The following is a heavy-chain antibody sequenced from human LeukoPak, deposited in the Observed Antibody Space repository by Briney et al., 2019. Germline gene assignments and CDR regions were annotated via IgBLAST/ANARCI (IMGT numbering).Heavy chain of an antibody. D-gene: IGHD2-2*01. CDR1: VGTFSSYA. CDR3: ARDRGPYCSSTSCSRRNWFDP. Sequence: SVKVSCKASVGTFSSYAISRVRHAPEQGLEWMGRIIPIFGTANYAQKFQGRVTITTDESTSTAYMELSSLRSEDTAVYYCARDRGPYCSSTSCSRRNWFDPWGQGTLVTVSS. V-gene: IGHV1-69*05. CDR2: IIPIFGTA. J-gene: IGHJ5*02.